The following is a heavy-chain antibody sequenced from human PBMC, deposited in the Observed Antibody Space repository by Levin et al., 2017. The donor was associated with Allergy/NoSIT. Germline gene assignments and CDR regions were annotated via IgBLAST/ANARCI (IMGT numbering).Heavy chain of an antibody. J-gene: IGHJ3*02. Sequence: GESLKISCTASGFTFSNYYMDWVRQAPGKGLEWIGRPRNKGNSHSTEYAASVKGRFIISRDDSKNSLFLQMNSLKVEDTAVYYCARALSRGAFDIWGQGTMVTVSS. CDR1: GFTFSNYY. CDR2: PRNKGNSHST. CDR3: ARALSRGAFDI. D-gene: IGHD3-10*01. V-gene: IGHV3-72*01.